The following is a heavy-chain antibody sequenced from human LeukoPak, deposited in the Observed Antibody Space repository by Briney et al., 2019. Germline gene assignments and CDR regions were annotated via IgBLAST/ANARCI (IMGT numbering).Heavy chain of an antibody. CDR2: IYPGDSDT. Sequence: GESLKISCKGSGYSFTSYWIGWVRQMPGKGLEWMGIIYPGDSDTRYSPSFQGQVTISAGKSISTAYLQWSSLKASDTAMYYCTRGVVAAVNLYYFDYWGQGTLVTVSS. V-gene: IGHV5-51*01. D-gene: IGHD2-15*01. J-gene: IGHJ4*02. CDR1: GYSFTSYW. CDR3: TRGVVAAVNLYYFDY.